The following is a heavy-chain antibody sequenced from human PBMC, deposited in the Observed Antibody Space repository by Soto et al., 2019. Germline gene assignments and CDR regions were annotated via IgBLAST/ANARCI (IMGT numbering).Heavy chain of an antibody. D-gene: IGHD4-17*01. V-gene: IGHV1-18*01. Sequence: VASVKVSCKASGGTFSSYTISWVRQAPGQGLEWMGWISAYNGNTNYAQKLQGRVTMTTDTSTSTAYMELRSLRSDDTAVYYCARDHPYDDYGDYCDYWGQGTLVTVSS. CDR3: ARDHPYDDYGDYCDY. J-gene: IGHJ4*02. CDR1: GGTFSSYT. CDR2: ISAYNGNT.